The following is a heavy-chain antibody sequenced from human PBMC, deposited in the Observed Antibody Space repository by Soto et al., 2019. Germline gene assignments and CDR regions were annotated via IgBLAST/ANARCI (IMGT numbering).Heavy chain of an antibody. J-gene: IGHJ4*02. Sequence: GPTLVNPTQTLTLTCTLSGFSLTTRSMCVSWIRQSPGKALEWLALIDWDGDTYYSTSLKTRLTISRDTSTNQVVLTMTNLDPADTATYFCARSLNYDFWTGYFFDFWGQGALVTVSS. CDR3: ARSLNYDFWTGYFFDF. CDR2: IDWDGDT. D-gene: IGHD3-3*01. V-gene: IGHV2-70*01. CDR1: GFSLTTRSMC.